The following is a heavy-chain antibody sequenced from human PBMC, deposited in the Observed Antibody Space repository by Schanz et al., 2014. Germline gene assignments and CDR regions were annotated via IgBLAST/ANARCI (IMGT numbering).Heavy chain of an antibody. V-gene: IGHV3-23*04. J-gene: IGHJ6*02. CDR1: GFTFSAHA. Sequence: EVLLVDSGGGLVQPGGSLRLSCGASGFTFSAHAMSWVRQAPGKGLEWVSAISGSGGDTYYADSVKGRFTISRDNSKNALYLQMNSLRAEDTAVYYCARRITGTHHNPHYHGMDVWGQGTTVTVSS. CDR3: ARRITGTHHNPHYHGMDV. CDR2: ISGSGGDT. D-gene: IGHD1-20*01.